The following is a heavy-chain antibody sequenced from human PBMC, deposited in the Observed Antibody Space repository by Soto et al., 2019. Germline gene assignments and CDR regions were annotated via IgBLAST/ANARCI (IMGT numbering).Heavy chain of an antibody. J-gene: IGHJ4*02. D-gene: IGHD3-10*01. V-gene: IGHV3-72*01. CDR2: TKDKAYSYTT. CDR3: ASIRGVFGY. CDR1: GFSLSDLF. Sequence: EVQLVESGGDLVQPGGSLRLSCAASGFSLSDLFIDWVRQAPGKGLEWVGRTKDKAYSYTTEDAASMKGRFTISRDESRNSLYLQMSSLKTEDTAVYYCASIRGVFGYWGQGTLVTVSS.